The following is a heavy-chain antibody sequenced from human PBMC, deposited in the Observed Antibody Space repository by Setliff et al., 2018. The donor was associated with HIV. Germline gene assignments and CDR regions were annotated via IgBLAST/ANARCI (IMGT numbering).Heavy chain of an antibody. D-gene: IGHD3-22*01. CDR2: ITGSSSYI. Sequence: PGGSLRLSCAASGFTFSDYYMSWIRQAPGKGLEWVSYITGSSSYIYYAESVKGRFTISRDNAKNSLYLQMNSLRAEDTAVYFCARDFSTYYSIDSWGQGTLVTVSS. CDR3: ARDFSTYYSIDS. CDR1: GFTFSDYY. J-gene: IGHJ4*02. V-gene: IGHV3-11*06.